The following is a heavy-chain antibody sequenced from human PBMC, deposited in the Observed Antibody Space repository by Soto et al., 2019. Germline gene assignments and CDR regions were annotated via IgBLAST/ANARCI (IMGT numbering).Heavy chain of an antibody. Sequence: EVQLLESGGGLVQPGGSLRLSCAASGFTFSSYAITWVRQAPGKGLEWVSTISGGGDSTYYADSVKGRFYISRDSSKNTLYLQMNSLRAEDTAVYYCAKIPAPGSYWYFDLWGRGTLVTVSS. V-gene: IGHV3-23*01. J-gene: IGHJ2*01. CDR1: GFTFSSYA. CDR2: ISGGGDST. D-gene: IGHD6-13*01. CDR3: AKIPAPGSYWYFDL.